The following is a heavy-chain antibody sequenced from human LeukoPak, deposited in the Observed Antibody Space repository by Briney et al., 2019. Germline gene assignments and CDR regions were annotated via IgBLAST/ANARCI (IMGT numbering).Heavy chain of an antibody. CDR2: INPSGGST. J-gene: IGHJ5*02. Sequence: GASVKVSCKASGYTFTSYYMHWVRQAPGQGLEWMGIINPSGGSTSYAQRVQGRVATTRDTSTSTVYMELSSLRSEDTAGYYCANSGGWKPSPPLDPWGQGTLVTVSS. V-gene: IGHV1-46*01. CDR3: ANSGGWKPSPPLDP. CDR1: GYTFTSYY. D-gene: IGHD2-15*01.